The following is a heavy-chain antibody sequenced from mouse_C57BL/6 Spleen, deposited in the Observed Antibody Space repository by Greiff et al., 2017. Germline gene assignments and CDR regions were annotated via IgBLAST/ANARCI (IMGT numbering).Heavy chain of an antibody. CDR2: IHPNSGST. CDR1: GYTFTSYW. J-gene: IGHJ1*03. CDR3: ARYPRNYGYFDV. V-gene: IGHV1-64*01. D-gene: IGHD2-10*02. Sequence: VQLQQPGAELVKPGASVKLSCKASGYTFTSYWMHWVKQRPGQGLEWIGMIHPNSGSTNYNEKFKSKATLTVDKSSSTAYMQLSSLTSEDSAVDYCARYPRNYGYFDVWGTGTTVTVSS.